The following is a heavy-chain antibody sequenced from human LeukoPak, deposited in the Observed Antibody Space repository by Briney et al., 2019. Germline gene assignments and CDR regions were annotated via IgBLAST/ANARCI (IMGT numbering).Heavy chain of an antibody. D-gene: IGHD3-22*01. CDR2: IYTSGST. CDR1: GGSISSYY. CDR3: ARGLQSSGSDY. Sequence: SETLSVTCTVSGGSISSYYWSWIRQPAGKGLEWIGRIYTSGSTNYNPSLKSRVTISVDTSKNQFSLKLSSVTAADTAVYYCARGLQSSGSDYWGQGTLVTVSS. J-gene: IGHJ4*02. V-gene: IGHV4-4*07.